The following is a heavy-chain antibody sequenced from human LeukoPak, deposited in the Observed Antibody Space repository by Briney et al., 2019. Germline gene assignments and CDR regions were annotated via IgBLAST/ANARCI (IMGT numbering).Heavy chain of an antibody. CDR3: VREGAANGFDI. CDR1: GFTFNAYE. Sequence: GGSLRLSCAASGFTFNAYEMSWVRQAPAKGLEWVSWTCSSGTTKYYADSVRGRFTISRDNAKNSLYLQMNSLRAEGTAVYYRVREGAANGFDIWGQGIMVTVSS. D-gene: IGHD4/OR15-4a*01. CDR2: TCSSGTTK. J-gene: IGHJ3*02. V-gene: IGHV3-48*03.